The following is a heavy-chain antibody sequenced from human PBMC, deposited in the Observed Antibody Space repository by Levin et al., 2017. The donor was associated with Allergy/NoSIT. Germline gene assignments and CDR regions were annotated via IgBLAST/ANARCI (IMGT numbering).Heavy chain of an antibody. J-gene: IGHJ4*02. Sequence: ASVKVSCAASGFTFSSYNMNWVRQAPGKGLEWVSYISSSGSTMYYADSVKGRFTISRDNAKNSLYLQMNSLRDEDTAVYYCAREGGSGSYTWGWGQGTLVTVSS. CDR2: ISSSGSTM. D-gene: IGHD3-10*01. CDR3: AREGGSGSYTWG. CDR1: GFTFSSYN. V-gene: IGHV3-48*02.